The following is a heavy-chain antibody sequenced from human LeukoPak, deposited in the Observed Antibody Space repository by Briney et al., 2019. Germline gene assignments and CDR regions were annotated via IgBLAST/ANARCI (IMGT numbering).Heavy chain of an antibody. V-gene: IGHV3-30*18. CDR3: AKALLESYYGSGTLDS. D-gene: IGHD3-10*01. Sequence: GGSLRLSCAASRFTFSSYVMHWVRQAPGKGLEWVVVVSNDGNNKYYADSVKGRFAISRDNSKNTLYLQMNSLRAEDTAVYYCAKALLESYYGSGTLDSWGQGTLVTVSS. CDR1: RFTFSSYV. J-gene: IGHJ4*02. CDR2: VSNDGNNK.